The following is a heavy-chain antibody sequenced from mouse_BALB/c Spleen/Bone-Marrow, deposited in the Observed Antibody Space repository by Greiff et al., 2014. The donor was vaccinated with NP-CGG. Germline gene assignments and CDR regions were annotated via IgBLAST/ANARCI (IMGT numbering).Heavy chain of an antibody. J-gene: IGHJ2*01. D-gene: IGHD2-10*02. CDR1: GYSFTGYF. V-gene: IGHV1-37*01. CDR2: INPYNGET. Sequence: EVKLQESGPELVKPGASVKISCKASGYSFTGYFMNWVKQSHGKSLEWIGRINPYNGETFYNQKLKGKATLTADKSSSTAHMEFLSLTSEDSAVYYCGRGAKKYGNYLDYWGQGTTLTVSS. CDR3: GRGAKKYGNYLDY.